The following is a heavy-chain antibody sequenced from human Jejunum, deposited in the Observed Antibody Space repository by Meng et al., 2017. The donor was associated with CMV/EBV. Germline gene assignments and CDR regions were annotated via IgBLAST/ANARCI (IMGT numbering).Heavy chain of an antibody. CDR1: GYIFTVYY. CDR2: INPSGYNT. Sequence: KASGYIFTVYYIHWVRQAPGQGLEWMALINPSGYNTNYTQKLQGRITVTRDTSTRTVYMELNNLTFEDTAVYYCAKEGVLYGMDVWGQGTTVTVSS. J-gene: IGHJ6*02. D-gene: IGHD4/OR15-4a*01. V-gene: IGHV1-46*01. CDR3: AKEGVLYGMDV.